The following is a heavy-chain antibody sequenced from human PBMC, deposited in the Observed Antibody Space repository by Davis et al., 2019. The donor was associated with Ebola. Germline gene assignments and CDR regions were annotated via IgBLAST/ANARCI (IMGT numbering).Heavy chain of an antibody. J-gene: IGHJ5*02. V-gene: IGHV3-23*01. CDR1: GGSFSGYY. D-gene: IGHD2-2*01. CDR2: ISGSGGST. CDR3: ARGRIVVVPALNWFDP. Sequence: ETLSLTCAVYGGSFSGYYWSWVRQAPGKGLEWVSAISGSGGSTYYADSVKGRFTISRDNSKNTLYLQMNSLRSEDTAVYYCARGRIVVVPALNWFDPWGQGTLVTVSS.